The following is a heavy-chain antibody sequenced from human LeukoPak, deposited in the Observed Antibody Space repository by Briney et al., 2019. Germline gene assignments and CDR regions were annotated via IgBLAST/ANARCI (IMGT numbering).Heavy chain of an antibody. CDR2: IYSSGST. D-gene: IGHD4-11*01. CDR1: GGSISGYY. Sequence: SQTLSLTCTVSGGSISGYYWSWIRQPPGKGLEWIGYIYSSGSTSCNPSLKSRVTISIDTSKNQFSLKLSSVTAADTAVYYCAREGTTITHFDYWGQGTLVTVSS. V-gene: IGHV4-59*01. J-gene: IGHJ4*02. CDR3: AREGTTITHFDY.